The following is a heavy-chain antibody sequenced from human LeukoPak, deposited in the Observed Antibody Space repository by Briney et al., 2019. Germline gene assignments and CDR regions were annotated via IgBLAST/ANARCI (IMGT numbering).Heavy chain of an antibody. CDR3: ARDPLYYDSSGYLFS. Sequence: PSETPSLTCTVSGGPISSYYWSWIRQPAGKGLEWIGRIYTSGSTNYNPSLKSRVTMSVDTSKNQFSLKLSSVTAADTAVYYCARDPLYYDSSGYLFSWGQGTLVTVSS. CDR2: IYTSGST. CDR1: GGPISSYY. V-gene: IGHV4-4*07. D-gene: IGHD3-22*01. J-gene: IGHJ4*02.